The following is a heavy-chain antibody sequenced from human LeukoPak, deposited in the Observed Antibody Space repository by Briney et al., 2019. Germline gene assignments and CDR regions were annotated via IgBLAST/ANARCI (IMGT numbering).Heavy chain of an antibody. CDR3: TRSVSGSYPIVH. CDR1: GFTVRTDY. Sequence: GGSLTLSCADSGFTVRTDYMTWVRQAPGKGLEWVSIIYSDGSTYYADSVRGRFSISRDNSKNTVYLQMNSLRAEDTAVYYCTRSVSGSYPIVHWGQRTPVTVSS. D-gene: IGHD1-26*01. V-gene: IGHV3-53*01. J-gene: IGHJ4*02. CDR2: IYSDGST.